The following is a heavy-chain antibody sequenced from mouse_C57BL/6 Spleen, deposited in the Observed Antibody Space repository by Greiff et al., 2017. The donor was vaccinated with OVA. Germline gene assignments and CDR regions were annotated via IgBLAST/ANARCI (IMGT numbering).Heavy chain of an antibody. Sequence: QVQLQQSGAELVRPGSSVKLSCKASGYTFTSYWMHWVKQRPIQGLEWIGNIDPSDSETHYNQKFKDKATLTVDKSSSTAYMQLSSLTSEDSAVYYCARSHSNHWYFDVWGTGTTVTVSS. CDR1: GYTFTSYW. CDR3: ARSHSNHWYFDV. J-gene: IGHJ1*03. D-gene: IGHD2-5*01. CDR2: IDPSDSET. V-gene: IGHV1-52*01.